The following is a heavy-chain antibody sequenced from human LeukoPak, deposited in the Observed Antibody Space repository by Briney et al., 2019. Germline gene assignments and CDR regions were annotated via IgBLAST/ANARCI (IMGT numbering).Heavy chain of an antibody. CDR1: GFTFSIYG. CDR2: IWYDGSNK. CDR3: ARDTGGQLWSNWDFEY. V-gene: IGHV3-33*01. Sequence: TGGSLRLSCAASGFTFSIYGMHRVRQAPGKGLEWVAVIWYDGSNKYYADSVKGRFTISRDNSKNTLYLQMNSLRAEDTAVYYCARDTGGQLWSNWDFEYWGQGTLVTASS. D-gene: IGHD5-18*01. J-gene: IGHJ4*02.